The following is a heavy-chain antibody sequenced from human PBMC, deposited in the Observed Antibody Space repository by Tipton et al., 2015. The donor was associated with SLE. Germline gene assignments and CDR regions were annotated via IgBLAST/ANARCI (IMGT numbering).Heavy chain of an antibody. CDR2: INPNSGGT. V-gene: IGHV1-2*02. CDR3: ARGERAAAGTHYYYGKGV. CDR1: GYTFTGYY. J-gene: IGHJ6*02. D-gene: IGHD6-13*01. Sequence: QLVQSGPEVKKPGASVKVSCKASGYTFTGYYMHWVRQAPGQGLEWMGWINPNSGGTNYAQKFQGRVSMTRDTSISTAYMELSRLRSYGTAVDYCARGERAAAGTHYYYGKGVWGQGNTVTGAS.